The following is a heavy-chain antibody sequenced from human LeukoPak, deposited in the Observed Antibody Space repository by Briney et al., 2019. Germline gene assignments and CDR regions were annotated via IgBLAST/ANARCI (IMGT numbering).Heavy chain of an antibody. J-gene: IGHJ5*02. CDR3: ARHSTPGTNLNWFDP. CDR1: GFTVSSNY. Sequence: GGSLRLSCAASGFTVSSNYMSWVRQAPGKGLEWVSVIYSGGSTYYADSVKGRFTISRDNSKNTLYLQMNSLRAEDTAVYYCARHSTPGTNLNWFDPWGQGTLVTVSS. CDR2: IYSGGST. V-gene: IGHV3-53*01. D-gene: IGHD1-1*01.